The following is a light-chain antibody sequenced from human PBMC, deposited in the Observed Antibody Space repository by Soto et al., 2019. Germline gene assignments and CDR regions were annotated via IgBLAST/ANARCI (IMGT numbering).Light chain of an antibody. Sequence: EIVMTQSPATLSVSQGERATLSCRASESVSSNLAWYQQKPGQAPRLRIYGASTRATGIPARFRGSGSVTEFTLTISSLQSEAVAVYYCQQYNKWPLSFGGGTKVEIK. CDR2: GAS. J-gene: IGKJ4*01. V-gene: IGKV3-15*01. CDR3: QQYNKWPLS. CDR1: ESVSSN.